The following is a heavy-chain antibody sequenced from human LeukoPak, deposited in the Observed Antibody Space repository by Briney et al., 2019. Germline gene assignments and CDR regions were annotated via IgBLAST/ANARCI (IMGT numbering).Heavy chain of an antibody. J-gene: IGHJ4*02. CDR1: GYTFTSYG. D-gene: IGHD2-21*02. CDR3: ARDPAYCGGDCYVSFSN. CDR2: ISAYNGNT. V-gene: IGHV1-18*01. Sequence: ASVKVACKASGYTFTSYGISWVRQAPGQRLEWMGWISAYNGNTNYAQKLQGRVTMTTDTSTSTAYMELRSLRSDDTAVYYCARDPAYCGGDCYVSFSNWGQGTLVTVSS.